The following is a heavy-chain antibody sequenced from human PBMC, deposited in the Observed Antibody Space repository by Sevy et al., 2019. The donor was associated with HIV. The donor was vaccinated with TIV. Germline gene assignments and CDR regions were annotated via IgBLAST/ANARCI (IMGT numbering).Heavy chain of an antibody. CDR1: GFTFSSYG. J-gene: IGHJ4*02. V-gene: IGHV3-30*18. D-gene: IGHD4-17*01. CDR3: AKDYGDYVTLGFDY. CDR2: ISYDGSNK. Sequence: GGSLRLSCAASGFTFSSYGMHWVRQAPGKGLEWVAVISYDGSNKYYADSVKGRLPISRVNSKNTLYLQMNSLRAEDTAVYYCAKDYGDYVTLGFDYWGQGTLVTVSS.